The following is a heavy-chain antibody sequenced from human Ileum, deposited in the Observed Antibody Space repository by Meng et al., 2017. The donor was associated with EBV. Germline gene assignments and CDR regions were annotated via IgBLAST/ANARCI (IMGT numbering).Heavy chain of an antibody. CDR3: ARAGNGGSYYFTY. V-gene: IGHV1-18*01. CDR1: GYTFSNYG. Sequence: IQLVQSGAEVKKPGDSVKVSCKASGYTFSNYGISWLRQAPGQGLEWMGWISAYNGNTNYAQNLQGRVTMTTDTSTGTAYMEVRSLRSDDTAVYYCARAGNGGSYYFTYWGQGTLVTVPS. D-gene: IGHD1-26*01. CDR2: ISAYNGNT. J-gene: IGHJ4*02.